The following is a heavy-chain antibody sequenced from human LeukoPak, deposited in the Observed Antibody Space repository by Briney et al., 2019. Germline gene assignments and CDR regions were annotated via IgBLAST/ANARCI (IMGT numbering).Heavy chain of an antibody. CDR2: MNPNSGNT. V-gene: IGHV1-8*02. CDR3: ARGQNGWYNWDYYYYMDV. J-gene: IGHJ6*03. Sequence: ASVKVSCKASGYTFTGYYMHWVRQATGQGLEWMGWMNPNSGNTGYAQKFQGRVTMTRNTSISTAYMELSSLRSEDTAVYYCARGQNGWYNWDYYYYMDVWGKGTTVTISS. CDR1: GYTFTGYY. D-gene: IGHD6-19*01.